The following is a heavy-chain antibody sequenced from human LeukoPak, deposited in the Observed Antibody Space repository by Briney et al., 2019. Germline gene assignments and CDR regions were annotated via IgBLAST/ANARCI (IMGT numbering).Heavy chain of an antibody. D-gene: IGHD3-10*01. CDR1: GGSISSYY. J-gene: IGHJ5*02. Sequence: PSETLSLTCTVSGGSISSYYWSWIRQPPGKGLEWIGYIYYSGSTNYNPSLKSRVTISVDRSKNQFSLKLSSVTAADTAVYYCARGFPQYNWFDPWGQGTLVTVSS. CDR3: ARGFPQYNWFDP. CDR2: IYYSGST. V-gene: IGHV4-59*12.